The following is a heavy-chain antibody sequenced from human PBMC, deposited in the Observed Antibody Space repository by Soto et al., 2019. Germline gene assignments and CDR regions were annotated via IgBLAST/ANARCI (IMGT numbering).Heavy chain of an antibody. J-gene: IGHJ4*02. Sequence: EVQLVESGGGLVQPGGSLRLSCAASGFTFSSYWMSWVRQAPGKGPEWVANIKQDGSEKYYVDSVKGRFTISRDNAKNSLYLQMNSLRAEDTAVYYCARDLGYDFWSGYIDFGYWGQGTLVTVSS. CDR3: ARDLGYDFWSGYIDFGY. V-gene: IGHV3-7*01. CDR1: GFTFSSYW. CDR2: IKQDGSEK. D-gene: IGHD3-3*01.